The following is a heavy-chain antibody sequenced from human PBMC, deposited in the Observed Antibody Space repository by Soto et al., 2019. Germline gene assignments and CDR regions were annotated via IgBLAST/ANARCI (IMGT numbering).Heavy chain of an antibody. CDR3: TKQKGDSRTYNGLDA. Sequence: SQTLSLTCAISGDSVSSNSAAWNWIRQSPSRGLEWLGRAYYRSQWFYDSAVSVKSRITVIPDTSKNQFSLQLSSVTPEDTAVYYCTKQKGDSRTYNGLDAWGQGTTVTVSS. V-gene: IGHV6-1*01. J-gene: IGHJ6*02. CDR1: GDSVSSNSAA. CDR2: AYYRSQWFY. D-gene: IGHD2-21*02.